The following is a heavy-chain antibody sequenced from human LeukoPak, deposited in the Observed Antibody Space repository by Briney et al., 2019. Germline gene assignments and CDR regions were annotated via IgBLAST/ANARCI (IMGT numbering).Heavy chain of an antibody. Sequence: SETLSLTCTVSGGSISSYFWSWIRQPPGEGLQWIGYIYYSGSTNYNPSLKSRVTMSVDTSKNQFSLKLTSVTAADTAVYYCARGVGGSYGWFDPWGQGALVTVSS. J-gene: IGHJ5*02. CDR3: ARGVGGSYGWFDP. CDR1: GGSISSYF. V-gene: IGHV4-59*01. D-gene: IGHD1-26*01. CDR2: IYYSGST.